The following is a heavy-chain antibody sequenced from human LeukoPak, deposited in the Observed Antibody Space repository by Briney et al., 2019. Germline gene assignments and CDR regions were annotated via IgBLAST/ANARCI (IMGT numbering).Heavy chain of an antibody. CDR1: GDTFSSYY. CDR3: ARAERWTGSRPEELYMDV. CDR2: INPSGGSI. D-gene: IGHD3/OR15-3a*01. Sequence: ASVKVSCKASGDTFSSYYMHWVRQAPGQGLEWMGIINPSGGSISYAQKFQGRVTMTTDTSTSTAYMELRSLRSDDTAVYYCARAERWTGSRPEELYMDVWGKGTTVTVSS. V-gene: IGHV1-46*01. J-gene: IGHJ6*03.